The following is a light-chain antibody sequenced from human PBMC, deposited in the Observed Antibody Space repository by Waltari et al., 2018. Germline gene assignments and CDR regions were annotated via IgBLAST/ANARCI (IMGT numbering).Light chain of an antibody. CDR3: SSYTSTSTLV. Sequence: GSPGQSITISCSGTSSDVGGYNYVSWYQQHPGKAPKLMIYDVSKRPSGVSNRFSGSKSGNTASLTISGLQAEDEADYYCSSYTSTSTLVFGGVTKVTVL. CDR2: DVS. CDR1: SSDVGGYNY. V-gene: IGLV2-14*03. J-gene: IGLJ2*01.